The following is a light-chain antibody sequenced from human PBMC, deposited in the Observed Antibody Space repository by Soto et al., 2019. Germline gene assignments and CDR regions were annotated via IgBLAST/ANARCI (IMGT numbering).Light chain of an antibody. Sequence: EIVLTQSPGTLSLSPGERATLSCRASQSVSSSYLAWYQQKPGQAPRLLIYGASSRATGIPYRFSGCGSGTDFNLTISRLEPEDFAVYYCQQYGSSPRVTFGGGTKVEIK. V-gene: IGKV3-20*01. CDR2: GAS. J-gene: IGKJ4*01. CDR3: QQYGSSPRVT. CDR1: QSVSSSY.